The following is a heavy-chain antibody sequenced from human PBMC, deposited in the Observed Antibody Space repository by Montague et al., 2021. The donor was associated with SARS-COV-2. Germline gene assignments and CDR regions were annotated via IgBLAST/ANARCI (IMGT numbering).Heavy chain of an antibody. CDR3: AREGGITIFGVVIGSPYYYYMDV. D-gene: IGHD3-3*01. CDR2: IYTSGST. V-gene: IGHV4-4*07. CDR1: GGSISSCY. Sequence: SETLSLTCTVSGGSISSCYWSWIRQPAGKGLEWIGRIYTSGSTNYNPSLKSRVTMSVDTSKNQFSLKLSSVTAADTAVYYCAREGGITIFGVVIGSPYYYYMDVWGKGTTVTVSS. J-gene: IGHJ6*03.